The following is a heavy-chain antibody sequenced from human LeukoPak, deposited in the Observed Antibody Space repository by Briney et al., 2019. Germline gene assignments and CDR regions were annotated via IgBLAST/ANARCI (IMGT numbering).Heavy chain of an antibody. CDR1: GGSIRSDDSY. Sequence: PSETLSLTCTVSGGSIRSDDSYWTWIRQPPGKGLEWIGYMSYSGSTYYNPSLKTRISISEDTSKSQISLKLTSVTAADTAVYYCARDKWVRVGNSWRHYAMDVWGQGTTVTVSS. CDR2: MSYSGST. V-gene: IGHV4-30-4*08. J-gene: IGHJ6*02. CDR3: ARDKWVRVGNSWRHYAMDV. D-gene: IGHD6-13*01.